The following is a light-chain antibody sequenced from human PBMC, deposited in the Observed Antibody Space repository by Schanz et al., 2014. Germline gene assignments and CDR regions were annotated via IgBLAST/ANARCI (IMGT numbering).Light chain of an antibody. CDR1: SSDVGSYNL. Sequence: QSALTQPASVSGSPGQSITISCTGTSSDVGSYNLVSWYQQHPGKAPKLMIYEGSKRPSGVSNRISGSKSGNTASLTISGLQAEDEADYYCSSYTSSSSLYVFGTGTKLTVL. V-gene: IGLV2-14*02. CDR3: SSYTSSSSLYV. J-gene: IGLJ1*01. CDR2: EGS.